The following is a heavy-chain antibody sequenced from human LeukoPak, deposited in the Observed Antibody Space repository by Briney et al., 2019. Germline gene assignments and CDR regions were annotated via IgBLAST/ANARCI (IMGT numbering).Heavy chain of an antibody. D-gene: IGHD1-26*01. CDR3: ARDRVGARGPFDY. CDR2: IKEDGSAK. J-gene: IGHJ4*02. Sequence: PGGSLRLSCAASGFNFRSQWMSWVRQAPGKGLEWVANIKEDGSAKSYVDSVKGRFTISRDNAKNSLYLQMNSLRAEDTAVYYCARDRVGARGPFDYWGQGTLVTVSS. CDR1: GFNFRSQW. V-gene: IGHV3-7*01.